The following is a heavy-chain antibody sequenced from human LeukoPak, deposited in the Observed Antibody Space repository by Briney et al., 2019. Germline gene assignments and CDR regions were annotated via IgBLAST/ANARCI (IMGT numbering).Heavy chain of an antibody. V-gene: IGHV3-21*01. J-gene: IGHJ4*02. CDR2: ISTSSIYI. CDR3: TRGPRGPFDY. D-gene: IGHD3-16*01. Sequence: TGGSLRLSCAASGFTFSSYSMNWVRQAPGKGLEWVSSISTSSIYIYYPDSLKGRFTISRDNAKNSLYLQMNSLRAEDTAVYYCTRGPRGPFDYWGQGTLVTVSS. CDR1: GFTFSSYS.